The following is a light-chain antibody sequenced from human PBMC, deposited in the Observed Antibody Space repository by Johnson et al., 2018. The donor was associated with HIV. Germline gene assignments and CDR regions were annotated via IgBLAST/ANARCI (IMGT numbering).Light chain of an antibody. CDR1: NSNIGNNY. V-gene: IGLV1-51*01. CDR3: GTWDSSLSVFV. CDR2: DNN. J-gene: IGLJ1*01. Sequence: QSVLTQPPSVSAAPGQKVTISCSGNNSNIGNNYVSWYQHLPGTAPKLLIYDNNKRPSGIPDRFSGSKSGTSATLGITGLQTGDEADYYCGTWDSSLSVFVFGTGTKVSVL.